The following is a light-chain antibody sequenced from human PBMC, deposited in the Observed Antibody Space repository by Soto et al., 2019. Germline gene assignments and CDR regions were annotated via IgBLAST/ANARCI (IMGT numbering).Light chain of an antibody. V-gene: IGLV2-8*01. J-gene: IGLJ2*01. Sequence: QSVVTQPPSASGSLGQSVIISCTGTNSDVGGYNYVSWCQQHPGKAPKLMIFEVNKRPSGVPDRFSGSKSGNTASLTVSGLQAEDEANYYCSSYAGSNNLVFGGGTKLTVL. CDR3: SSYAGSNNLV. CDR2: EVN. CDR1: NSDVGGYNY.